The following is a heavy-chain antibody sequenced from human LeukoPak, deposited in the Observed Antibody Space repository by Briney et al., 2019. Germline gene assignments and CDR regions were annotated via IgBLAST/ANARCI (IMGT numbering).Heavy chain of an antibody. CDR2: IYYSGST. CDR3: AKMDSSAAGNYYGMDV. V-gene: IGHV4-39*07. Sequence: SETLSLTCTVSGGSISSSSYYWGWIRQPPGKGLEWIGSIYYSGSTYYNPSLKSRVTISVDTSKNQFSLKLSSVTAEDTAVYYCAKMDSSAAGNYYGMDVWGQGTTVTVSS. J-gene: IGHJ6*02. D-gene: IGHD6-13*01. CDR1: GGSISSSSYY.